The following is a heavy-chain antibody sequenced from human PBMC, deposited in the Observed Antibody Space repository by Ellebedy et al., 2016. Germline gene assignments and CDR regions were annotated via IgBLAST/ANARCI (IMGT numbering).Heavy chain of an antibody. D-gene: IGHD1-1*01. CDR3: ARHTMDWSDFDYFDY. V-gene: IGHV4-59*08. CDR1: GGSISSYY. CDR2: IYYSGST. Sequence: SETLSLTCTVSGGSISSYYWSWIRQPPGKGLEWIGYIYYSGSTNYNPSLKSRVTISVDTSKNQFSLKLSSVTAAVTAVFYCARHTMDWSDFDYFDYWGQGTLVTVSS. J-gene: IGHJ4*02.